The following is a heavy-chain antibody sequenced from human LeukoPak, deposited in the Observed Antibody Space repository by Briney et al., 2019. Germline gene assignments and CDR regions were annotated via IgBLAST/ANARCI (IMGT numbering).Heavy chain of an antibody. CDR1: GFTFSSYA. J-gene: IGHJ4*02. V-gene: IGHV3-23*01. CDR2: ISGSGGTT. D-gene: IGHD6-13*01. Sequence: GGTLRLSCAASGFTFSSYAMSWVGQAPGKGGEWVSAISGSGGTTYYADSVKGRFTISRDNSKNSLYLQMNSLRAEDTAVYYCARISIAAAGDFYYWGQGTLVTVSS. CDR3: ARISIAAAGDFYY.